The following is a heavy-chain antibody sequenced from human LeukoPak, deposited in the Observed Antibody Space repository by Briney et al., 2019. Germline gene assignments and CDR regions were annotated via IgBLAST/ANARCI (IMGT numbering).Heavy chain of an antibody. CDR1: GFSFSHYG. Sequence: EGSLRLSCAASGFSFSHYGMHWVRQAPGKGLEWVAIIWNHGSKSQYADSVKGRFAVSRDNSKNMLSLQMNSLRVEDTAVYYCARRYCSGGTCYFFDYWGQGTLVTVSS. CDR2: IWNHGSKS. J-gene: IGHJ4*02. CDR3: ARRYCSGGTCYFFDY. D-gene: IGHD2-15*01. V-gene: IGHV3-33*01.